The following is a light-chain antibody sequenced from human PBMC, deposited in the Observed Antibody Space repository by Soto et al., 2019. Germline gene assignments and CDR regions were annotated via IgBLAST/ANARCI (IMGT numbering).Light chain of an antibody. V-gene: IGLV2-14*01. CDR1: SSDVGGYNS. CDR2: EVS. CDR3: SSYTSSDTGV. Sequence: QSAPTQPASVSGSPGQSITISCTGTSSDVGGYNSVSWYQQHPGKAPKLMIYEVSNRPSGVSNRFSGSKSGNTASLTISGLQAGDEADYYCSSYTSSDTGVFGTGTKVTVL. J-gene: IGLJ1*01.